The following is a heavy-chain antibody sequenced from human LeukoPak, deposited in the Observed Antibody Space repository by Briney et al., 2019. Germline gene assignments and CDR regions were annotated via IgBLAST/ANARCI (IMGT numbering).Heavy chain of an antibody. CDR2: ISGSGGNT. CDR1: GFTFNNYA. CDR3: AEDRRITMAGTVDYFDY. V-gene: IGHV3-23*01. J-gene: IGHJ4*02. Sequence: GGSLRLSCAASGFTFNNYAMSWVRQAPGKGLEWVSSISGSGGNTYYADSVKGRFTISRDNSKNTLYLQMNSLRAADTAVYYCAEDRRITMAGTVDYFDYWGQGTLVTVSS. D-gene: IGHD6-19*01.